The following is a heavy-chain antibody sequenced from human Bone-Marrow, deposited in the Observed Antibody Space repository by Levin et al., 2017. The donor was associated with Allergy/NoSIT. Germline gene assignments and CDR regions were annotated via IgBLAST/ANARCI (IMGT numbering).Heavy chain of an antibody. V-gene: IGHV4-39*07. CDR3: ARFSSWFHGMDV. CDR1: GGSISSTSYH. D-gene: IGHD6-13*01. Sequence: SETLSLTCTVSGGSISSTSYHWGWIRQPPGKTLEWIGTIYYTGDTFYKPSLNSRATISLDTSENHLSLKLPSVTAADTGVYFCARFSSWFHGMDVWVQGTTVTVSS. CDR2: IYYTGDT. J-gene: IGHJ6*02.